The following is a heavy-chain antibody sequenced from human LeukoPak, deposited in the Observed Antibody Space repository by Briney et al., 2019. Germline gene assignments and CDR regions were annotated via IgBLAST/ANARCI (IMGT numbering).Heavy chain of an antibody. CDR2: IYSGGST. D-gene: IGHD3-16*01. V-gene: IGHV3-53*01. Sequence: GGSLRLSCAASGFTVSSNYMSWVRQAPGKGLEWVSIIYSGGSTYYADSVKGRFTISRDNSKNTLYLQMNSLRAEDTAVYYCARDWVPSNYFDYWGQGTLVTVSS. CDR1: GFTVSSNY. J-gene: IGHJ4*02. CDR3: ARDWVPSNYFDY.